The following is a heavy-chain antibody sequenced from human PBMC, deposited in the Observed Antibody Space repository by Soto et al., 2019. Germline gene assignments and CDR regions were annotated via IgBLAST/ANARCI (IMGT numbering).Heavy chain of an antibody. J-gene: IGHJ4*02. CDR2: ISSSSSTI. V-gene: IGHV3-48*01. CDR1: GFTFSSYS. CDR3: AREGWPFDY. Sequence: EVQLVESGGGLVQPGGSLRLSCAASGFTFSSYSMHWVRKAPGKGLEWVSYISSSSSTIYYADSVKGRFTISRDNAKNSLYLQMNSLRTEDTAVYYCAREGWPFDYWGQGTLVTVSS.